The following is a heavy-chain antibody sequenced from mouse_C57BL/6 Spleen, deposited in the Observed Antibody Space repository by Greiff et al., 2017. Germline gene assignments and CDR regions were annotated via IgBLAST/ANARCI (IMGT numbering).Heavy chain of an antibody. Sequence: QVQLQQPGAELVMPGASVKLSCKASGYTFTSYWMHWVKQRPGQGLEWIGEIDPSDSYTNYNQKFKGKSTLTVDKSSSTAYMQLSSLTSEDTAVYYCAIGDYYGGSGFAYWGQGTLVTVSA. CDR2: IDPSDSYT. J-gene: IGHJ3*01. CDR3: AIGDYYGGSGFAY. D-gene: IGHD1-1*01. CDR1: GYTFTSYW. V-gene: IGHV1-69*01.